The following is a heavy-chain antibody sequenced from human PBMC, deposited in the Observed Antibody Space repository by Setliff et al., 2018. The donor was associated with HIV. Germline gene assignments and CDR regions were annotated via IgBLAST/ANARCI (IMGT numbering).Heavy chain of an antibody. V-gene: IGHV4-59*11. Sequence: SETLSLTCSVSGGSISSHYWSWIRQPPGKELEWIGYIYYTGSINYNPSLKTRVTISVDTSKNQFFLKLTSVTAADTAMYYCARSPDYWGQGTQVTVSS. CDR2: IYYTGSI. CDR1: GGSISSHY. CDR3: ARSPDY. J-gene: IGHJ4*02.